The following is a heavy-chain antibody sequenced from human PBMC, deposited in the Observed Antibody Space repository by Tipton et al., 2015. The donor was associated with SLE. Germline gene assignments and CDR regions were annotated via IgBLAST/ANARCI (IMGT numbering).Heavy chain of an antibody. V-gene: IGHV1-2*05. J-gene: IGHJ4*02. CDR1: GYTFTGYY. D-gene: IGHD7-27*01. CDR3: ARDRGKLGMDLYY. CDR2: INPNSGGT. Sequence: QLVQSGAEVKKPGASVKVSCKASGYTFTGYYMHWVRQAPGQGLEWMGRINPNSGGTNYAQKFQGRVTMTRDTSISTAYMELSRLRSDDAVVYYCARDRGKLGMDLYYWGQGTLVTVSS.